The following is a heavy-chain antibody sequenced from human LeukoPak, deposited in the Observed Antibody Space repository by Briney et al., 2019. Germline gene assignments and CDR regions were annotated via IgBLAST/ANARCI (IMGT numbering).Heavy chain of an antibody. V-gene: IGHV1-46*01. CDR1: GYTFTSYY. J-gene: IGHJ6*02. D-gene: IGHD6-13*01. Sequence: ASVKVSCKASGYTFTSYYMHWVRQAPGQGLXWMGIINPXXGSTSYAQKFQGRVTMTRDTSTSTVYMELSSLRSEDTAVYYCAREPPRGDSSSWYGSPRYYYYYGMDVWGQGTTVTVSS. CDR3: AREPPRGDSSSWYGSPRYYYYYGMDV. CDR2: INPXXGST.